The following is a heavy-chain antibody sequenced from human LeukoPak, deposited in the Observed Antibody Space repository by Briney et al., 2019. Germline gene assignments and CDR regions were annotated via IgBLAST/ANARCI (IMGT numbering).Heavy chain of an antibody. CDR3: FTPTYYYDASGYSLYSGMDV. V-gene: IGHV3-49*04. CDR2: IRNQAHGGTA. J-gene: IGHJ6*02. D-gene: IGHD3-22*01. Sequence: GSLRLSCTASGFTFGDYAMSWVRQAPGKGLEWVGFIRNQAHGGTADYAASVKGRFRISRADSNSIAYLHMDSLQAEDTALYYCFTPTYYYDASGYSLYSGMDVWGQGTTVTVSS. CDR1: GFTFGDYA.